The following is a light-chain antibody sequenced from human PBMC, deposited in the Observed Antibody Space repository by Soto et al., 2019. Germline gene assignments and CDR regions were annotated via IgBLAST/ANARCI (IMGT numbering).Light chain of an antibody. CDR2: KAS. J-gene: IGKJ4*01. CDR1: QTISSW. CDR3: QQYNSYSPLT. Sequence: IQLTQYPSTLSGSVGDRVTITCRASQTISSWLAWYQQKPGKAPKLLIYKASTLKSGVPSRFSGSGSGTEFTLTISSLQPDDFATYYCQQYNSYSPLTFGGGTKVDIK. V-gene: IGKV1-5*03.